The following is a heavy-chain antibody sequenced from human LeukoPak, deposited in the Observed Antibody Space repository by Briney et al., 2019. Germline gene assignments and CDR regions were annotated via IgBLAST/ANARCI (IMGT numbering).Heavy chain of an antibody. CDR3: ARRGAGTLYYYMDV. Sequence: RAGGSLRLSCAASGFTFSSYAMSWVRQAPGKGLEWVSGINWNGGSTGYADSVKGRFTISRDNAKNSLYLQMNSLRAEDTALYYCARRGAGTLYYYMDVWGKGTTVTVSS. CDR1: GFTFSSYA. J-gene: IGHJ6*03. V-gene: IGHV3-20*04. D-gene: IGHD6-13*01. CDR2: INWNGGST.